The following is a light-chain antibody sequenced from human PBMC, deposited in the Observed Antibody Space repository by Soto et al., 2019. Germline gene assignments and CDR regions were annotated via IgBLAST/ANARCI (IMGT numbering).Light chain of an antibody. CDR1: QLISYN. CDR2: GVS. J-gene: IGKJ5*01. Sequence: ERVMTRSPPTLSVSPGDRATLSCRVNQLISYNLAWYQQNPGQAPRLLIYGVSTRATGIPARFRGSGSATDFTLTLSRVEPEEFAVYFCQLLINFGQGTRLQIK. CDR3: QLLIN. V-gene: IGKV3-15*01.